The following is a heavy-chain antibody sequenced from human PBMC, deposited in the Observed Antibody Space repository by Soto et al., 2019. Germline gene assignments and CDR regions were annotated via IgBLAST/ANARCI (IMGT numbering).Heavy chain of an antibody. CDR2: ISYDGSNK. J-gene: IGHJ6*03. V-gene: IGHV3-30*18. CDR1: GFTFSSYG. CDR3: AKSGDILTGYLSHSGGPSYYYYMDV. D-gene: IGHD3-9*01. Sequence: GGSLRLSCAASGFTFSSYGMHWVRQAPGKGLEWVAVISYDGSNKYYADSVKGRFTISRDNSKNTLYLQMNSLRAEDTAVYYCAKSGDILTGYLSHSGGPSYYYYMDVWGKGTTVTVSS.